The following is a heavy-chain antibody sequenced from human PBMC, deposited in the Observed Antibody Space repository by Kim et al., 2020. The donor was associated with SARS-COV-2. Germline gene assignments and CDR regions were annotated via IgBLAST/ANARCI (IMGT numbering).Heavy chain of an antibody. CDR1: GGSFSGYY. V-gene: IGHV4-34*01. Sequence: SETLSLTCAVYGGSFSGYYWSWIRQPPGKGLEWIGEINHSGSTNYNPSLKSRVTISVDTSKNQFSLKLSSVTAADTAVYYCARGRALGATRMGRYYYYGMDVWGQGNTVTVSS. J-gene: IGHJ6*02. CDR2: INHSGST. CDR3: ARGRALGATRMGRYYYYGMDV. D-gene: IGHD5-12*01.